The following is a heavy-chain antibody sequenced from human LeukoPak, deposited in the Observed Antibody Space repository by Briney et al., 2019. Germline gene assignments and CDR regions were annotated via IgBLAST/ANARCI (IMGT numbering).Heavy chain of an antibody. Sequence: GESLRISCQGSGYTFTNYWIGWVRQMSGKGLEWMGIIYPGDSDTRYSPSFQSQVTISADKSISTAYLQWSSLKASDTAVYYCARRMYGDYQDYFDFWGQGTLVTVSS. CDR1: GYTFTNYW. D-gene: IGHD4-17*01. J-gene: IGHJ4*02. CDR3: ARRMYGDYQDYFDF. V-gene: IGHV5-51*01. CDR2: IYPGDSDT.